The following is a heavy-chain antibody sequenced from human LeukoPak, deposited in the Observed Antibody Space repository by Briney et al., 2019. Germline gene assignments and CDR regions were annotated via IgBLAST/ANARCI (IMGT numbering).Heavy chain of an antibody. Sequence: GGSLRLSCAASGFAFSSYGMSWVRQAPGKGLEWVSAITGNGANTFYADSVRGRFTISRDNSKNTMYLQMNSLRAEDTALYYCARDRSGSYPNWFDPWGQGTLVTVSS. V-gene: IGHV3-23*01. CDR3: ARDRSGSYPNWFDP. J-gene: IGHJ5*02. CDR1: GFAFSSYG. D-gene: IGHD3-10*01. CDR2: ITGNGANT.